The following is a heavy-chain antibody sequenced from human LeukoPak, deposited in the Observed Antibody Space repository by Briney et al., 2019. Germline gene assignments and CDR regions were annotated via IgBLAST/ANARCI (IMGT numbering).Heavy chain of an antibody. D-gene: IGHD3-3*01. CDR1: GGSISSGSYY. CDR2: IYYSGNT. CDR3: ARESFVDTIFGVVIMRRYFDY. J-gene: IGHJ4*02. Sequence: SQTLSLTCTVSGGSISSGSYYWSWIRQPAGKGLEWIGSIYYSGNTYYNPSLKSRVTISVDTSKNQFSLKLSSVTAADTAVYYCARESFVDTIFGVVIMRRYFDYWGQGTLVTVSS. V-gene: IGHV4-39*07.